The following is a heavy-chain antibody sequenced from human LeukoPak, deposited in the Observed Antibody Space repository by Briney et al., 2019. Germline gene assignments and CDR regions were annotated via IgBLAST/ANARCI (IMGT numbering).Heavy chain of an antibody. Sequence: ASVKVSCKASGYTFTSYYMHWVRQAPGQGLEWMGIINPSGGSTSYAQKFQGRVTMTRDTSISTAYMELSRLRSDDTAVYYCARDGYGSGSFDYWGQGTLVTVSS. V-gene: IGHV1-46*01. J-gene: IGHJ4*02. CDR1: GYTFTSYY. CDR3: ARDGYGSGSFDY. D-gene: IGHD3-10*01. CDR2: INPSGGST.